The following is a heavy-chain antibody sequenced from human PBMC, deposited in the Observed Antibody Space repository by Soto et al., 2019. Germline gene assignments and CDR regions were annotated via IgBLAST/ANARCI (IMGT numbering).Heavy chain of an antibody. V-gene: IGHV2-5*02. CDR3: AQMDFDLCGMNV. J-gene: IGHJ6*02. CDR1: GISLTNSGVG. CDR2: IYWVDAT. Sequence: QITLTESGPTLVKPTQSLTLTCTFSGISLTNSGVGVSWIRQPPGKALESLAVIYWVDATHFSPSQKSRLTITKDTSKNQVVVTMTNMDSLDTATYFCAQMDFDLCGMNVWGQGTMVIVS. D-gene: IGHD3-9*01.